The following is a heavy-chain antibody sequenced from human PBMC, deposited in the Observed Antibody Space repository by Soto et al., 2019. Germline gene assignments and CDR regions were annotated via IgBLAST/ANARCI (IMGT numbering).Heavy chain of an antibody. J-gene: IGHJ5*02. CDR2: ISCSDGST. D-gene: IGHD2-8*01. V-gene: IGHV3-23*01. Sequence: GGSLRLSCATSGFTFSSYAMIWVRQAPGKGLELVSVISCSDGSTYYSDSVKGRFTISRYNSKNTLFLQVNSLRGEDTAVYYCARKAGLVSLYTPEFYXRGQGTLVTVSX. CDR1: GFTFSSYA. CDR3: ARKAGLVSLYTPEFYX.